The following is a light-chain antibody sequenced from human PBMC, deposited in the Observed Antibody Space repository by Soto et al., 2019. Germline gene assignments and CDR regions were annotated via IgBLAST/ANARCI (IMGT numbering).Light chain of an antibody. J-gene: IGKJ3*01. V-gene: IGKV3-20*01. CDR1: QSVRSNY. CDR3: QQYGASPPRFT. CDR2: GAS. Sequence: EIVLTQSPGTLSLSPGERATLSCRATQSVRSNYLAWYRQRPGQAPRLLIYGASSRATGIPDRFSGSGSGTDFTLTISRLEPEDFAVYYCQQYGASPPRFTFGPGTKVDLK.